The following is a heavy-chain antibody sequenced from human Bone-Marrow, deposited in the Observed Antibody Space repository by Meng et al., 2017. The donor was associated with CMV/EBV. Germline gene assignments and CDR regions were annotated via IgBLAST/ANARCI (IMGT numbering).Heavy chain of an antibody. CDR2: IYHSGST. CDR1: GYSISSGYY. D-gene: IGHD5-12*01. CDR3: ARDWGGYSGYDRLVFDY. Sequence: ESLKISCTVSGYSISSGYYWGWIRQPPGKGLEWIGSIYHSGSTYYNPSLKSRVTISVDTSKNQFSLKLSSVTAADTAVYYCARDWGGYSGYDRLVFDYWGQGTLVTVSS. J-gene: IGHJ4*02. V-gene: IGHV4-38-2*02.